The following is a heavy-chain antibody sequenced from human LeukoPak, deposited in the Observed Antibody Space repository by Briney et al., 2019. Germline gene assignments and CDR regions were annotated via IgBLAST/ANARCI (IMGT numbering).Heavy chain of an antibody. V-gene: IGHV4-59*08. CDR3: ARRFLEWSEFKSGPINWFDP. Sequence: SETLSLTCTVSGGSISSYYWSWIRQPPGKGLEWIGYIYYSGSTNYNPSLKSRVTISVDTSKNQFSLKLSSVTAADTAVYYCARRFLEWSEFKSGPINWFDPWGQGTLVTVSS. J-gene: IGHJ5*02. CDR1: GGSISSYY. CDR2: IYYSGST. D-gene: IGHD3-3*01.